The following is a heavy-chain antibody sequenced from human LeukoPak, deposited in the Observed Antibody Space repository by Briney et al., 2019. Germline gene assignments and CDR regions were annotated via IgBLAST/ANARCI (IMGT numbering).Heavy chain of an antibody. D-gene: IGHD4-23*01. CDR1: GYTFTSYA. Sequence: SVKVSCKASGYTFTSYAISWVRQAPGQGLEWMGRIIPILGMANYAQKFLGRVTITADKSTSTAYMELSSLRSEDTAVYYCARTTVVTPLFDYWGQGTLVTVSS. CDR2: IIPILGMA. CDR3: ARTTVVTPLFDY. V-gene: IGHV1-69*04. J-gene: IGHJ4*02.